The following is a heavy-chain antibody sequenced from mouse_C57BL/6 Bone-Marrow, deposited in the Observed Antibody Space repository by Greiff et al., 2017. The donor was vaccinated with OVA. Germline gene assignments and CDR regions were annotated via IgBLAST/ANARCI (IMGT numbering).Heavy chain of an antibody. CDR1: GYTFTSYW. J-gene: IGHJ1*03. V-gene: IGHV1-64*01. Sequence: VQLQQPGAELVKPGASVKLSCKASGYTFTSYWMHWVKQRPGQGLEWIGMIHPNSGSTNYNEKFKSKATLTVDKSSSTAYMQHSSMTSEDSAVYYCARLGRWYFDVWGTGTTVTVSS. CDR2: IHPNSGST. D-gene: IGHD4-1*01. CDR3: ARLGRWYFDV.